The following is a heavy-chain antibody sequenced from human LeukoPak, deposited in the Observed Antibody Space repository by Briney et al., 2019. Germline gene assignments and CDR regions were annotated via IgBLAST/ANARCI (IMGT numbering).Heavy chain of an antibody. Sequence: GGSLRLSCAASGFTFSSYSMNWVRQAPGKGLEWVSSISSSSSYIYYADSVKGRFTISRDNAKNSLYLQMNSLRAEDTAVYYCARGRNIVVVTAIPNWFDPWGQGTLVTVSS. CDR3: ARGRNIVVVTAIPNWFDP. V-gene: IGHV3-21*01. J-gene: IGHJ5*02. D-gene: IGHD2-21*02. CDR2: ISSSSSYI. CDR1: GFTFSSYS.